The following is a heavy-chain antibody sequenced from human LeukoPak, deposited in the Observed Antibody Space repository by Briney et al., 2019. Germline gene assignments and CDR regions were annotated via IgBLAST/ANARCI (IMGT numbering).Heavy chain of an antibody. CDR2: ISKEGNDD. CDR1: GFTFSSYS. D-gene: IGHD4-17*01. Sequence: GRSLRLSCAASGFTFSSYSMNWVRQAPGKGLEWLAFISKEGNDDYYADSVKGRFTISRDNSKKTLYLQMNSLRDEDTAVYYCAKLPTSYGDYGWDYWGQGTLVIVSS. CDR3: AKLPTSYGDYGWDY. J-gene: IGHJ4*02. V-gene: IGHV3-30*18.